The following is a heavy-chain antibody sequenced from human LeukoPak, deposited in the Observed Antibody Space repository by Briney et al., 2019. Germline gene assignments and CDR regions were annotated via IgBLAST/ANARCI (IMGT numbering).Heavy chain of an antibody. Sequence: GASVKVSCKASGYTFTGYYMHWVGQAPGQGLEWMGWINPNSGGTNYAQKFQGRVTMTRDTSISTAYMELSRLRSDDTAVYYCARGHYYDSSGYFLYYFDYWGQGTLVTVSS. J-gene: IGHJ4*02. D-gene: IGHD3-22*01. CDR3: ARGHYYDSSGYFLYYFDY. CDR1: GYTFTGYY. CDR2: INPNSGGT. V-gene: IGHV1-2*02.